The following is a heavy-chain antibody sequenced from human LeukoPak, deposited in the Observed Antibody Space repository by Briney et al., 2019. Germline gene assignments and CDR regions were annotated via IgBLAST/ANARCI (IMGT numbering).Heavy chain of an antibody. CDR2: IYYSGST. Sequence: SETLSLTCTVSGGSISSSSYYWGWIRQPPGKGLEWIGSIYYSGSTYYNPSLKSRVTISVDTSKNQFSLKLSSVTAADTAVYYCARQAALGYSSGWPFDNWGQGTLVTVSS. D-gene: IGHD6-19*01. CDR1: GGSISSSSYY. V-gene: IGHV4-39*01. CDR3: ARQAALGYSSGWPFDN. J-gene: IGHJ4*02.